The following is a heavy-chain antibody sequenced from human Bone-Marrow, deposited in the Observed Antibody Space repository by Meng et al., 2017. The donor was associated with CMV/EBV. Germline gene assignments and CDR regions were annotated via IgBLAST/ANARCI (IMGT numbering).Heavy chain of an antibody. J-gene: IGHJ4*02. CDR2: INPNSGGT. Sequence: ASVKVSCKASGYTFTNYYVHWVRQAPGQGLEWMGWINPNSGGTNYAQKFQGRVTMTRDTSISTAYMELSRLRSDDTAVYYCARDSLPFESSTHDYWGQGTLVTVSS. CDR1: GYTFTNYY. V-gene: IGHV1-2*02. CDR3: ARDSLPFESSTHDY. D-gene: IGHD2-2*01.